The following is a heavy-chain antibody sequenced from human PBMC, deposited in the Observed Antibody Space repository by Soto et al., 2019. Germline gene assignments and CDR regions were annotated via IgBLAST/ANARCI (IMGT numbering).Heavy chain of an antibody. V-gene: IGHV4-31*03. CDR1: GGSISSGGYY. J-gene: IGHJ5*02. CDR3: ARVGGINWFDP. Sequence: TSETLSLTCTVSGGSISSGGYYWSWIRQHPGKGLEWIGYIYNSGSTYYNPSLKSRVTISVDTSKNQFSLKLSSVTAADTAVYYCARVGGINWFDPWGQGTLVTVSS. CDR2: IYNSGST. D-gene: IGHD1-20*01.